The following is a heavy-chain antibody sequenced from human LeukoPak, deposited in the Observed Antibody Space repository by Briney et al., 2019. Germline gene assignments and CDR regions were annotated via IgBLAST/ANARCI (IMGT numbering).Heavy chain of an antibody. CDR2: ISNDGSRK. D-gene: IGHD3-3*01. Sequence: GRSLRLSCAPSGFTFSRHGMHWVRQAPGKGLEWVAIISNDGSRKYYAHSVEGRFTISRDNSKNTLYLQMDSLGAEDTAVYYCARDRAWNYFDYWGQGTLVTVSS. CDR1: GFTFSRHG. V-gene: IGHV3-30*03. J-gene: IGHJ4*02. CDR3: ARDRAWNYFDY.